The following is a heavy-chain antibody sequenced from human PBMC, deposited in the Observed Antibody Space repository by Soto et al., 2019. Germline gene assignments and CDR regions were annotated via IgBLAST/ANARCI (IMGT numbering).Heavy chain of an antibody. D-gene: IGHD1-26*01. J-gene: IGHJ4*02. Sequence: SETLSLACTVSGGSISSYYWSWIRQPPGKGLEWIGYIYYSGSTNYNPSLKSRVTISVDTSKNQFSLKLSSVTAEDTAVYYCAKAPLVGATSPWDYWGQGTLVTVSS. CDR1: GGSISSYY. CDR2: IYYSGST. V-gene: IGHV4-59*12. CDR3: AKAPLVGATSPWDY.